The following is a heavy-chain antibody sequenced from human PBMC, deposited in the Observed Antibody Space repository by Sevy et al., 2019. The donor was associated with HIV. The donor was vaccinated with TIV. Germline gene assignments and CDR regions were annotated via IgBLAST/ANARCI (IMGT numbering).Heavy chain of an antibody. J-gene: IGHJ4*02. CDR2: INSGSTSM. Sequence: GGSLRLSCAASGFIFSSYSMNGVRQAPWKGLEWVSYINSGSTSMYYADSVRGRFTISRDNAKNSLYLQMNSLRDEDTALYYCARDMDYGVIGDYWGQGTLVTVSS. CDR1: GFIFSSYS. V-gene: IGHV3-48*02. CDR3: ARDMDYGVIGDY. D-gene: IGHD4-17*01.